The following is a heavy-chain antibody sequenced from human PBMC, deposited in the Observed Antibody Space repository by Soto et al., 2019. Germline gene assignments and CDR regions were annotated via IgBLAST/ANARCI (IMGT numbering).Heavy chain of an antibody. J-gene: IGHJ3*02. Sequence: SLRLSCAASGFTFSSYAMHWVRQAPGKGLEWVAVISYDGSNKYYADSVKGRFTISRDNSKNTLYLQMNSLRAEDTAVYYCARYCTNGVCYGVAFDIWGQGTMVTVSS. D-gene: IGHD2-8*01. CDR1: GFTFSSYA. CDR2: ISYDGSNK. V-gene: IGHV3-30-3*01. CDR3: ARYCTNGVCYGVAFDI.